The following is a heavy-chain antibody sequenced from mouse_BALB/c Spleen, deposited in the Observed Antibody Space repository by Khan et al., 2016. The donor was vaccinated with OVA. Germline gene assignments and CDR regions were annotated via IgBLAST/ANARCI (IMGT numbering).Heavy chain of an antibody. J-gene: IGHJ3*01. CDR1: GFTFSSYS. CDR3: ASHLTGSFAY. D-gene: IGHD4-1*01. CDR2: ISSVGDYT. V-gene: IGHV5-6*01. Sequence: EVELVESGGDLVKPGGSLKLSCAASGFTFSSYSMSWVRQTPDKRLEWVATISSVGDYTYYPDSVKGRFTISRDNAKNTLYLQMSRLKSEDTAMYYCASHLTGSFAYWGQGTLVTVSA.